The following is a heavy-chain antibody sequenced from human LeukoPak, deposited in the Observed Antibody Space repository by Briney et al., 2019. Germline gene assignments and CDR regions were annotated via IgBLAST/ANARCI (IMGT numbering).Heavy chain of an antibody. J-gene: IGHJ4*02. D-gene: IGHD1-7*01. V-gene: IGHV5-51*01. CDR3: ARQELWRPLRY. Sequence: GESLKISCKGSGYSSTNYWIAWVRQMPGKGLEWMGIIYPGDSDTRYSPSFQGQVTISADKSISTAYLQWSSLKASDTAMYYCARQELWRPLRYWGQGTLVTVSS. CDR1: GYSSTNYW. CDR2: IYPGDSDT.